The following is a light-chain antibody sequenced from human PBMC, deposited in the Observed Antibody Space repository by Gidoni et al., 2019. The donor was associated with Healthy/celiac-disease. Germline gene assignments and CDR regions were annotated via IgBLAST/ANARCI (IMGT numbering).Light chain of an antibody. CDR3: CSYAGSSTLDVV. J-gene: IGLJ2*01. V-gene: IGLV2-23*01. CDR2: EGS. Sequence: QSALTQPASVSGSPGPSLPIACTGTSSDVGSYNLVSWYQQPPGKAPKLMIYEGSKRPSGVSNRFSGSKSGNTASLTISGLQAEDEADYYCCSYAGSSTLDVVFGGGTKLTVL. CDR1: SSDVGSYNL.